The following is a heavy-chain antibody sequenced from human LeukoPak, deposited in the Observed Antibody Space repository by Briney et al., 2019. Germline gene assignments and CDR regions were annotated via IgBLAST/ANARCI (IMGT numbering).Heavy chain of an antibody. CDR2: INPNSGGT. D-gene: IGHD2-2*02. CDR1: VYTFTGYY. CDR3: ARDLKYCSSTSCYTGMDV. Sequence: GASVKVSCKASVYTFTGYYMHWVRQAPGQGLEWMGWINPNSGGTNYAQKFQGRVTMTRDTSISTAYMELSRLRSDDTAVYYCARDLKYCSSTSCYTGMDVWGQGTTVTVSS. V-gene: IGHV1-2*02. J-gene: IGHJ6*02.